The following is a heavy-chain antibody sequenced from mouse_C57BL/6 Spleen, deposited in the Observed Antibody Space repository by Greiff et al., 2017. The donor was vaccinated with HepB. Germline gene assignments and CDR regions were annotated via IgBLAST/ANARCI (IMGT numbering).Heavy chain of an antibody. V-gene: IGHV1-19*01. D-gene: IGHD3-2*02. CDR3: ARNVAQATYFDY. J-gene: IGHJ2*01. CDR1: GYTFTDYY. Sequence: EVQLQESGPVLVKPGASVKMSCKASGYTFTDYYMNWVKQSHGKSLEWIGVINPYNGGTSYNQKFKGKATLTVDKSSSTAYMELNSLTSEDSAVYYCARNVAQATYFDYWGQGTTLTVSS. CDR2: INPYNGGT.